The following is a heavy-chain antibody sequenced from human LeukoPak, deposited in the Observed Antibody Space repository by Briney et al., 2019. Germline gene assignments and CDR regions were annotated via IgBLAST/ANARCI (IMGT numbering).Heavy chain of an antibody. CDR1: GFSFSSYG. CDR3: ARDFLGYCSGGSCYAGTFEI. V-gene: IGHV3-30*03. Sequence: GGSLRLSCAASGFSFSSYGMHWVRQAPGKGLEWVAVISYDRSNKYYADSVKGRFTISRDNSKNTLYVQMNSLRAEDTALYYCARDFLGYCSGGSCYAGTFEIWGQGTMVTVSS. CDR2: ISYDRSNK. D-gene: IGHD2-15*01. J-gene: IGHJ3*02.